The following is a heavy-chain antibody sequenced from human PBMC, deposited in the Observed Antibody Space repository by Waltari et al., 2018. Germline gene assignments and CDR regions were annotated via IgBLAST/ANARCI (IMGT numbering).Heavy chain of an antibody. D-gene: IGHD6-19*01. CDR3: ARAPGYSSGWYEY. Sequence: EVQLVESGGGLVQPGGSLRLSCAASGFTFISYWMSWVRQAPGKGLEWVSNIKQDGSEKYYVDSVKGRFTISRDNAKNSLYLQMNSLRAEDTAVYYCARAPGYSSGWYEYWGQGTLVTVSS. CDR2: IKQDGSEK. J-gene: IGHJ4*02. CDR1: GFTFISYW. V-gene: IGHV3-7*01.